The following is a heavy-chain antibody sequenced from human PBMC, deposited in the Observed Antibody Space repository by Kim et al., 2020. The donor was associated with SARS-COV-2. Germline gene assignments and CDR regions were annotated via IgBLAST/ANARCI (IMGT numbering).Heavy chain of an antibody. V-gene: IGHV4-4*07. D-gene: IGHD3-16*02. J-gene: IGHJ4*02. CDR2: YTSWRT. Sequence: YTSWRTNYNPSLQSRVTMSVDMSKNQFSLKLGSVTAADTAVYYCASALGHWGQGTLVTVSS. CDR3: ASALGH.